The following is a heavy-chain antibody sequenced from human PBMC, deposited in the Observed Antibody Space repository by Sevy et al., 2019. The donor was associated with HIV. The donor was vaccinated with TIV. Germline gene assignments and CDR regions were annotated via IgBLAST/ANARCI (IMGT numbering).Heavy chain of an antibody. Sequence: GGSLRLSCAASGFTFSSYGMHWVRQAPGKGLEWVAVISYDGSNKYYADSVKGRFTISRDNSKNTLYPQMTSLRVEDTGVYYCAKDRFITMLRGVIMGFDYWGQGTLVTVSS. CDR1: GFTFSSYG. CDR2: ISYDGSNK. CDR3: AKDRFITMLRGVIMGFDY. V-gene: IGHV3-30*18. D-gene: IGHD3-10*01. J-gene: IGHJ4*02.